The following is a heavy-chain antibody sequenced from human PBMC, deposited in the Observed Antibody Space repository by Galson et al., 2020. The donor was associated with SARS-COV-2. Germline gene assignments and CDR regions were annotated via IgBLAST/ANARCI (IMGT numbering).Heavy chain of an antibody. D-gene: IGHD4-17*01. CDR1: GSSLSTSGMC. J-gene: IGHJ6*02. CDR2: IDWDDDK. CDR3: ARIRVENGDYLGYYYYGMDV. Sequence: SGPTLVKPTQTLTLTCTFSGSSLSTSGMCVSWIRQPPGKALEWLALIDWDDDKYYSTSLKTRLTISKDTSKNQVVLTMTNMDPVDTATYYCARIRVENGDYLGYYYYGMDVWGQGTTVTVSS. V-gene: IGHV2-70*01.